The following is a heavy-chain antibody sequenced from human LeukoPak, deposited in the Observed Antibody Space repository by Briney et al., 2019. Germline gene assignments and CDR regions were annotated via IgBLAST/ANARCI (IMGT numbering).Heavy chain of an antibody. CDR1: GGTFSSYA. V-gene: IGHV1-69*01. Sequence: GSSVKVSCKASGGTFSSYAISWVRQAPGQGLEWMGGIIPIFGTANYAQKFQGRVTITADESTSTAYMDLSRLTSDDTAVYYCARSHPTMVTNVDSNWGQGTLVAVTS. CDR2: IIPIFGTA. D-gene: IGHD4-17*01. J-gene: IGHJ1*01. CDR3: ARSHPTMVTNVDSN.